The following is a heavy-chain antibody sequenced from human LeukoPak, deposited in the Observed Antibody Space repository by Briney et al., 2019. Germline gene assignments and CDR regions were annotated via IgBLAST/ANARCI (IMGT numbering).Heavy chain of an antibody. D-gene: IGHD1-1*01. CDR2: INPNSGGT. CDR3: ARDYGTTGTTSGNNWFDP. J-gene: IGHJ5*02. CDR1: GYTFTGYY. V-gene: IGHV1-2*02. Sequence: GASVKVSCKASGYTFTGYYMHWVRQAPGQGLEWMGWINPNSGGTNYAQKFQGRVTMTRDTSISTAYMELSRLRSDDTAVYYCARDYGTTGTTSGNNWFDPWGQGTLVTVSS.